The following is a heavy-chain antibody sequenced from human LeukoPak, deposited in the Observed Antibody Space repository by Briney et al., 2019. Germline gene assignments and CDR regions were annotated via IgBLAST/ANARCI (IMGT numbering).Heavy chain of an antibody. CDR3: AKDRPASSGSGSYYPDAFDI. V-gene: IGHV3-7*01. D-gene: IGHD3-10*01. CDR2: IKEDGSEK. Sequence: GGSLRLSCAASGFNFISYWMSWVRQAPGKGLEWVANIKEDGSEKYYVDSVKGRFTISRDNAKNSVSLQMNSLRAEDTAVYYCAKDRPASSGSGSYYPDAFDIWGQGTMVTVSS. CDR1: GFNFISYW. J-gene: IGHJ3*02.